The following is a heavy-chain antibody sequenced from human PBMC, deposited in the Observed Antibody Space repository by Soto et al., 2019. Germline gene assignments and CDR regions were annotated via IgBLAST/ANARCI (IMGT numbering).Heavy chain of an antibody. J-gene: IGHJ6*02. V-gene: IGHV4-59*01. D-gene: IGHD6-13*01. CDR3: ARRAGWQKVVKGGQVYYYGLDV. CDR2: IYYSGST. CDR1: GGSISSYY. Sequence: ASETLSLTCTVSGGSISSYYWSWIRQPPGKGLEWIGYIYYSGSTNYNPSLKSRVTISVDTSKNQFSLKLSSVTAADTAVYYCARRAGWQKVVKGGQVYYYGLDVWGQVTTDAVSS.